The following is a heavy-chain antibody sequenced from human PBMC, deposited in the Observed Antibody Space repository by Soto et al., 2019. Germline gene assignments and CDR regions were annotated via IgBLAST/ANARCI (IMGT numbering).Heavy chain of an antibody. CDR1: GGSISSSSYY. CDR3: AIHSGHYYGSGSYDYRDY. D-gene: IGHD3-10*01. CDR2: IYYSGST. V-gene: IGHV4-39*01. Sequence: PSETLSLTCTVSGGSISSSSYYWGWIRQPPGKGLEWIGSIYYSGSTYYNPSLKSRVTISVDTSKNQFSLKLSSVTAADTAVYYCAIHSGHYYGSGSYDYRDYWGQGTLVTVSS. J-gene: IGHJ4*02.